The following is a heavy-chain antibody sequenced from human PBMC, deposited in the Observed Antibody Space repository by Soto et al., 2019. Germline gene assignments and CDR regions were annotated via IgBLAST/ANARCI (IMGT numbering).Heavy chain of an antibody. CDR3: ARVRGVLAAAGLYFDY. J-gene: IGHJ4*02. CDR1: GGSISSGGYY. Sequence: QVQLQESGPGLVKPSQTLSLTCTVSGGSISSGGYYWSWIRQYPGKGLEWIGYIYYSGSTYYNPSLKSRVTISVDTSKNQFSLKLSSVTAADTAVYYCARVRGVLAAAGLYFDYWGQGTLVTVSS. V-gene: IGHV4-31*03. D-gene: IGHD6-13*01. CDR2: IYYSGST.